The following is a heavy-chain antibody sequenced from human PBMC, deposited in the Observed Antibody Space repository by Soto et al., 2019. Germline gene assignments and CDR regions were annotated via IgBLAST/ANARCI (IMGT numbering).Heavy chain of an antibody. CDR3: ANPPHYGDRNYYFDY. CDR2: ISGSGGST. D-gene: IGHD4-17*01. Sequence: GGSLRLSCAASGFTFSSYAMSWVRQAPGKGLEWVSAISGSGGSTYYADSVKGRFTISRDNSKNTLYLQMNSLRAEDTAVYYCANPPHYGDRNYYFDYWGQGTLVTVSS. V-gene: IGHV3-23*01. CDR1: GFTFSSYA. J-gene: IGHJ4*02.